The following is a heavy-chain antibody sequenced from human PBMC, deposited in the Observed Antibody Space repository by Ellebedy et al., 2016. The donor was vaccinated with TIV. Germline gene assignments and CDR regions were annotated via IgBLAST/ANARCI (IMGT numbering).Heavy chain of an antibody. V-gene: IGHV3-7*01. J-gene: IGHJ6*02. Sequence: GESLKISCAASGFTFSSYAMSWVRQAPGKGLQWVANIKQDGSEKFYVDSVKGRFTISRDNANNSLFLQMTSLRAEDTAVYYCAKTGFYYYYGMDVWGQGTTVTVSS. CDR2: IKQDGSEK. CDR1: GFTFSSYA. CDR3: AKTGFYYYYGMDV.